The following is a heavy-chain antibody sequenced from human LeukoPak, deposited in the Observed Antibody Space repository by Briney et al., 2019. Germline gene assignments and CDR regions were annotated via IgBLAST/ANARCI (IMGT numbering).Heavy chain of an antibody. D-gene: IGHD1-26*01. CDR2: IKQDGSEK. CDR3: ARGPMVGATRDWFDP. Sequence: PGGSLRLSCAASGFTFSNYWMSWVRQAPGKGLEWVANIKQDGSEKYYVDSVKGRFTISRDNAKNTLYLQMNSLRAEDTAVYYCARGPMVGATRDWFDPWGQGTLVTVSS. CDR1: GFTFSNYW. J-gene: IGHJ5*02. V-gene: IGHV3-7*01.